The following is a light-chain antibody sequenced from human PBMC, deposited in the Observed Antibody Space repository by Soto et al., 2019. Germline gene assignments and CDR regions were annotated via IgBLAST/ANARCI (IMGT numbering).Light chain of an antibody. J-gene: IGLJ2*01. CDR2: DVS. CDR1: SSDVGGYNY. Sequence: QSALTQPASVSGSPGQSITISCTGTSSDVGGYNYVSWYQQHPGKAPKRMIYDVSNRPSGVSNLFSGSKSGNTASLTISGLQAEDEADYYCSSYTSSSTYVVFGGGTKLTVL. CDR3: SSYTSSSTYVV. V-gene: IGLV2-14*01.